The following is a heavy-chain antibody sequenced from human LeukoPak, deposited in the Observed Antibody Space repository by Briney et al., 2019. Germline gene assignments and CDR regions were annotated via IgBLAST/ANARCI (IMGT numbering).Heavy chain of an antibody. V-gene: IGHV3-64*01. D-gene: IGHD1-26*01. CDR3: ARRGGSYFGATYYFDY. CDR2: ISSNGGGT. Sequence: GGSLRLSCAASGFTFSSFAMSWVRQAPGKGLEYVSAISSNGGGTYYANSVKGRFTISRDSSKNTLYLHMNSLRAEDTAVYYCARRGGSYFGATYYFDYWGQGTLVTVSS. CDR1: GFTFSSFA. J-gene: IGHJ4*02.